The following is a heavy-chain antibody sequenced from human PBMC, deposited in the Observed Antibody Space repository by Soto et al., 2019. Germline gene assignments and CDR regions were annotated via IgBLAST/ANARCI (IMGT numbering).Heavy chain of an antibody. J-gene: IGHJ5*02. CDR1: GGSFSGYY. CDR2: INHSGST. D-gene: IGHD6-19*01. CDR3: ARGSVFSGSTWFDP. Sequence: PSETLSLTCAVYGGSFSGYYWSWIRQPPGKGLEWIGEINHSGSTNYNPSLKSRVTISVDTSKNQFSLKLSSVTAADTAVYYCARGSVFSGSTWFDPWGQGTLVTVS. V-gene: IGHV4-34*01.